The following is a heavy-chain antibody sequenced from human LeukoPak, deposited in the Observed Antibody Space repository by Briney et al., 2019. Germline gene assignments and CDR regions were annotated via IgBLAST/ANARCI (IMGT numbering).Heavy chain of an antibody. J-gene: IGHJ4*02. CDR3: ARGGDYFASGSYYTPSH. CDR2: IKQDGSEK. D-gene: IGHD3-10*01. CDR1: GFTFSTYW. V-gene: IGHV3-7*01. Sequence: GGSLRLSCAASGFTFSTYWMTWVPQATGKGLEWVANIKQDGSEKNYVDSVKGRFSISRDNAKNSAYLQMNSLRAEDTAVYYCARGGDYFASGSYYTPSHWGQGTLVTVSS.